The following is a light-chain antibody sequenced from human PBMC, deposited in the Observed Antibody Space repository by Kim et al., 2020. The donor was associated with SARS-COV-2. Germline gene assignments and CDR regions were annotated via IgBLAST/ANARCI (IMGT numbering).Light chain of an antibody. CDR2: DAS. V-gene: IGKV3-20*01. CDR3: QQYASSPTT. CDR1: RTVSTSY. J-gene: IGKJ4*01. Sequence: SPGERATRSCRASRTVSTSYLAWYQQKPGQAPRLLINDASRRATGIPDRFSGSGSGTDFTLTISRLEPEDFAVYYCQQYASSPTTFGGGTKVDIK.